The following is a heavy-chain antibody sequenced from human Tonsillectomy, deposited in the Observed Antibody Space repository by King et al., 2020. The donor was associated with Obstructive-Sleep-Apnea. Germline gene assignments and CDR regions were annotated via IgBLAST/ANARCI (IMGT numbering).Heavy chain of an antibody. Sequence: VQLVESGGGLVKPGGSLRLSGAASGFTFSDYYMSWIRQAPGKGLEWVSYISSSSSYTNYADSVKGRFTISRDNAKNSLYLQMNSLRAEDTAVYYCARVGYSSGWDIDYWGQGTLVTVSS. CDR2: ISSSSSYT. CDR3: ARVGYSSGWDIDY. V-gene: IGHV3-11*06. D-gene: IGHD6-19*01. J-gene: IGHJ4*02. CDR1: GFTFSDYY.